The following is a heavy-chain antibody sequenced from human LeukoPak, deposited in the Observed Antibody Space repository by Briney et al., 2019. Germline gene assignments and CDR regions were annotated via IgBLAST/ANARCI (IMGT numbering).Heavy chain of an antibody. D-gene: IGHD1-26*01. V-gene: IGHV4-59*08. CDR3: ARLTHLYPIDNYHYHSMDV. J-gene: IGHJ6*02. CDR1: GGTINGYH. CDR2: IHYTGIT. Sequence: SETLSLTCTVSGGTINGYHWSWIRLPPGKGLEWIGYIHYTGITNYSPSLKSRLTISVDTSSNQFSLRLASVTAADSAVYYCARLTHLYPIDNYHYHSMDVWGQGTTVTVSS.